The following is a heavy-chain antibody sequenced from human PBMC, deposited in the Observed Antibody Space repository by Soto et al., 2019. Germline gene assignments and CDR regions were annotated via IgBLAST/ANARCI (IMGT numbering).Heavy chain of an antibody. CDR2: IIPIFGTA. D-gene: IGHD6-13*01. V-gene: IGHV1-69*13. Sequence: ASVKVSCKASGGTFSSYAISWVRQAPGQGLEWMGGIIPIFGTANYAQKFQGRVTITADESTSTAYMELSSLRSEDTAVYYCARDQRIAAAGTIYYYYYYGMDVWGQGTTVTVSS. CDR3: ARDQRIAAAGTIYYYYYYGMDV. J-gene: IGHJ6*02. CDR1: GGTFSSYA.